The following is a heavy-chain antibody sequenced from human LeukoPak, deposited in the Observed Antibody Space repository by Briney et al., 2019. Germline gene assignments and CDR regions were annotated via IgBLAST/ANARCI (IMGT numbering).Heavy chain of an antibody. Sequence: SETLSLTCTVSGGSISSYYWSWIRQPAGKGLEWIGRIYTSGSTNYNPSLKSRVTMSVDTSKNQLSLKLSSVTAADTAVYYCAREYSSSSEPYYYYMDVWGKGTTVTVSS. J-gene: IGHJ6*03. CDR3: AREYSSSSEPYYYYMDV. D-gene: IGHD6-6*01. CDR2: IYTSGST. CDR1: GGSISSYY. V-gene: IGHV4-4*07.